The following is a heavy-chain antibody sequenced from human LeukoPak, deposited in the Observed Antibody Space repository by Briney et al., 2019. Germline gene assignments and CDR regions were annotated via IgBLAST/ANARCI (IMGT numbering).Heavy chain of an antibody. Sequence: GASLQISCKGAGSSFTSYWIGWGRRMPGKGVGGRGIIYPDDSGYSPSFQGQVTISADKSISTAYLQWSSLKASDTAIYYCARLSIQDSSRWFDPWGQGTLVTVSS. CDR3: ARLSIQDSSRWFDP. V-gene: IGHV5-51*01. J-gene: IGHJ5*02. CDR2: IYPDDSG. D-gene: IGHD3-3*01. CDR1: GSSFTSYW.